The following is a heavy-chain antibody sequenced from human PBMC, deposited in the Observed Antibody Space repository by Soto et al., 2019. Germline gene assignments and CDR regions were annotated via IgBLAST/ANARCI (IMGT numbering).Heavy chain of an antibody. Sequence: GGSLRLSCAASGFTFSDYYTSWIRQAPGKGLEWVSYISSSGSTICYADSVKGRFTISRDNAKNSLYLQMNSLRAEDTAVYYCAGSLYSYGSYYFDYWGQGTLVTVSS. V-gene: IGHV3-11*01. J-gene: IGHJ4*02. D-gene: IGHD5-18*01. CDR2: ISSSGSTI. CDR3: AGSLYSYGSYYFDY. CDR1: GFTFSDYY.